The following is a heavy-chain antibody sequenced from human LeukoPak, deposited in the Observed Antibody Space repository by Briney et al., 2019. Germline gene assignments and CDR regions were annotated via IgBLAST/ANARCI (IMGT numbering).Heavy chain of an antibody. CDR3: ARLQGLNSYTPH. J-gene: IGHJ4*02. CDR2: ISGSGGST. V-gene: IGHV3-23*01. CDR1: GFTFSSYA. Sequence: GGSLRLSCAASGFTFSSYAMSWVRQAPGKGLEWVSAISGSGGSTYYADSMKGRFTISRDNSKNTLYLQMNSLRAEDTAVYYCARLQGLNSYTPHWGQGTLVTVSS. D-gene: IGHD3-16*01.